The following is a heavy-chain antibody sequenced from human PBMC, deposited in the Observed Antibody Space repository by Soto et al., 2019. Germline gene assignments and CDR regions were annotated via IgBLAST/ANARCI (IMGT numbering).Heavy chain of an antibody. CDR2: ISYDGSNK. V-gene: IGHV3-30*18. Sequence: QVQLVESGGGVVQPGRSLRLSCAASGFTFSSYGMYWVRQAPGKGLEWVAVISYDGSNKYYADSVKGRFTISRDNSKNTLYLQMNSLRAEDTAVYYCAKVSQWLADYYYYYMDVWGKGTTVTVSS. CDR3: AKVSQWLADYYYYYMDV. D-gene: IGHD6-19*01. J-gene: IGHJ6*03. CDR1: GFTFSSYG.